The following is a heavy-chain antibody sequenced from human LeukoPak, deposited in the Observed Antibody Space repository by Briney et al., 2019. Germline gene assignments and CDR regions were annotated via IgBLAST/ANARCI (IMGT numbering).Heavy chain of an antibody. J-gene: IGHJ6*04. CDR3: ARHALYYGSGVGYYYGMDV. V-gene: IGHV5-51*01. CDR2: IYPGDSDT. CDR1: GYSFTSYR. D-gene: IGHD3-10*01. Sequence: GESLKISCKGSGYSFTSYRIGWVRQMPGKGLEWMGIIYPGDSDTRYSPSFQGQVTISADKSISTAYLQWSSLKASDTAMYYCARHALYYGSGVGYYYGMDVWGKGTTVTVSS.